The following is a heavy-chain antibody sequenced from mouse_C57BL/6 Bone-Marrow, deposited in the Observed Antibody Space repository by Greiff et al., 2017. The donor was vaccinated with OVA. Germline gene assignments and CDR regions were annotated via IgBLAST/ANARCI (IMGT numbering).Heavy chain of an antibody. CDR2: INPSNGGT. Sequence: VQLQQPGPELVKPGASVKLSCKASGYTFTSYWMHWVKQRPGQGLEWIGNINPSNGGTNYNEKFKSKATLTVDKSSSTAYMQLSSLTSEDSAVYYCASPYYYGSTGDYAMDYWGQGTSVTVSS. D-gene: IGHD1-1*01. CDR1: GYTFTSYW. CDR3: ASPYYYGSTGDYAMDY. J-gene: IGHJ4*01. V-gene: IGHV1-53*01.